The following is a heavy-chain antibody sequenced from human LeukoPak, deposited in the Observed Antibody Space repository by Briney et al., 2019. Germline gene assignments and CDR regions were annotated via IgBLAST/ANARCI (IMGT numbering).Heavy chain of an antibody. V-gene: IGHV1-2*02. Sequence: ASVKVSCKASGYTFTGYYMHWVRQAPGQGLEWMGWINPNSGGTNYAQKFQGRVTMTRDTSISTAYMELSRLRSDDTAVYYCARGHYDFWSGFSGTTPLFDYWGQGTLVTVSS. J-gene: IGHJ4*02. CDR2: INPNSGGT. CDR1: GYTFTGYY. CDR3: ARGHYDFWSGFSGTTPLFDY. D-gene: IGHD3-3*01.